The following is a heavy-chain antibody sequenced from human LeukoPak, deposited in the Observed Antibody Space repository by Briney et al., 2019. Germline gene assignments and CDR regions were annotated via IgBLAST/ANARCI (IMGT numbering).Heavy chain of an antibody. Sequence: VSVKVSCKASGYTFTGYYMHWVRQAPGQGLEWMGRINPNSGGTNYAQKFQGRVTMTRDTSISTAYMELSRLRSEDTAVYYCARGNDGWSQSHYYYYYGMDVWGQGTTVTVS. V-gene: IGHV1-2*06. J-gene: IGHJ6*02. CDR2: INPNSGGT. CDR1: GYTFTGYY. D-gene: IGHD3-3*01. CDR3: ARGNDGWSQSHYYYYYGMDV.